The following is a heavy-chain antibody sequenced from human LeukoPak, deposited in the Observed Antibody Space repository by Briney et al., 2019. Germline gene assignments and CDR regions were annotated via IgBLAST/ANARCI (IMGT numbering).Heavy chain of an antibody. CDR2: INPNSGGT. CDR1: GYTFTGYY. Sequence: ASVKVSCKASGYTFTGYYMHWVRQAPGQGLEWMGWINPNSGGTNYAQKFQGRVTMTRDTSTSTAYMELSRLRSDDTAVYYCARVLKFPAAFDIWGQGTMVTVSS. J-gene: IGHJ3*02. V-gene: IGHV1-2*02. CDR3: ARVLKFPAAFDI.